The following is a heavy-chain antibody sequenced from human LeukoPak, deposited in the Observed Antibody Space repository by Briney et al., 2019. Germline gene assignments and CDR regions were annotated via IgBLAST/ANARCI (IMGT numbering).Heavy chain of an antibody. Sequence: GGSLRLSCAASGFTFSSYAMSWVRQAPGKGLEWVSAISGSGGSTYYADSVKGRFTISRDNSKNTLYLQMNSLRAEDTAIYYCAKDLRMVRGAITRGDWGQGTLVTVSS. CDR2: ISGSGGST. CDR1: GFTFSSYA. V-gene: IGHV3-23*01. CDR3: AKDLRMVRGAITRGD. D-gene: IGHD3-10*01. J-gene: IGHJ4*02.